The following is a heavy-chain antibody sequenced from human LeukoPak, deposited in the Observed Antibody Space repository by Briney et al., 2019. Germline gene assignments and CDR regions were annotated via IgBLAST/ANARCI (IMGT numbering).Heavy chain of an antibody. CDR1: GYFFNTYW. CDR2: ISPDDSYT. V-gene: IGHV5-51*01. Sequence: GESLTISCEGSGYFFNTYWVAWVRQTPGKGLEWMGIISPDDSYTRYSPSFAGHITISADKSISTAYLQWTSLKASDSAMYYRARYTGSFTPLDYWGQGTLVTVSS. D-gene: IGHD3-10*01. J-gene: IGHJ4*02. CDR3: ARYTGSFTPLDY.